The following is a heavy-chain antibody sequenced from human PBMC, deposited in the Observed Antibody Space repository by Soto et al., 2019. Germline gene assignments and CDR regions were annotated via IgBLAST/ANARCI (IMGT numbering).Heavy chain of an antibody. V-gene: IGHV1-18*01. Sequence: QVQLVQSGAEVMKSGASVKVSCKASGYTFSSYGISWVRQAPGQGLEWMGWISASNGNTNYAQNLQGRVTMTTDTSTRTAYMELRSLISDDTAVYYCARDSVRYCTDGVCYHGYYYFAMDVWGQGTTVTVS. D-gene: IGHD2-8*01. CDR2: ISASNGNT. J-gene: IGHJ6*02. CDR1: GYTFSSYG. CDR3: ARDSVRYCTDGVCYHGYYYFAMDV.